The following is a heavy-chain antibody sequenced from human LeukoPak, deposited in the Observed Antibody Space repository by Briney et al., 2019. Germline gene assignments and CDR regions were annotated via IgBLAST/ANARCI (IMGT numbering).Heavy chain of an antibody. J-gene: IGHJ6*02. Sequence: PSETLSLTCVGSGGSFSTHHWSWIRQSPGRGLAWIGYISDSGSTNYNPSLKSRVTRSVDTSKNQFSLMLSSVTAADTAVYYCARAGAAYYYGMDVWGQGTTVTVSS. V-gene: IGHV4-59*11. CDR3: ARAGAAYYYGMDV. D-gene: IGHD3-10*01. CDR1: GGSFSTHH. CDR2: ISDSGST.